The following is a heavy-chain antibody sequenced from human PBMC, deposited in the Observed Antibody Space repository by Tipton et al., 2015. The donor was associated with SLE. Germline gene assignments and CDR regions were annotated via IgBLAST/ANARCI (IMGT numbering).Heavy chain of an antibody. CDR2: VFYSGST. D-gene: IGHD3-22*01. Sequence: TLSLTCTVSGGSISSHYWSWIRQPPGKGLEWIGYVFYSGSTNYNPSLRSRVTISVDTSKNQFSLRLISVTAADTAVYYCARDPYYYDSSAYSQGAFDYWGQGTLVPVSS. V-gene: IGHV4-59*11. CDR1: GGSISSHY. CDR3: ARDPYYYDSSAYSQGAFDY. J-gene: IGHJ4*02.